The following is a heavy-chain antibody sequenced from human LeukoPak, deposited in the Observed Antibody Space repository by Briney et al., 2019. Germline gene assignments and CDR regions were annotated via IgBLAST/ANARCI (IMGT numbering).Heavy chain of an antibody. D-gene: IGHD2-2*01. CDR2: ISDSGSAK. CDR1: GFTFSSYE. J-gene: IGHJ4*02. CDR3: ARGRDYASGAKYFDY. V-gene: IGHV3-48*03. Sequence: GGSLRLSCAVSGFTFSSYEMNWVRQAPGKGLEWVSYISDSGSAKYYSDSVKGRFTISRDNAKNTLYLQMNSLRVEDTAVYYCARGRDYASGAKYFDYWGQGSLVTVSS.